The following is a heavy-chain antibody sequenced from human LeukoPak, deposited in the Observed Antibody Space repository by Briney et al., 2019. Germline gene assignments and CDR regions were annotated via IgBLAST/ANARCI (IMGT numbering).Heavy chain of an antibody. V-gene: IGHV4-39*01. CDR1: GFTFSSYSMN. D-gene: IGHD1/OR15-1a*01. CDR3: ARHERNWNNGGY. CDR2: IYYSGST. J-gene: IGHJ4*02. Sequence: PGGSLRLSCAASGFTFSSYSMNWVRQAPGKGLEWIGSIYYSGSTYNNPSLKSRVTISVDTSKNQFSLKLNSATAADTAVYYCARHERNWNNGGYWGQGTLVTVSS.